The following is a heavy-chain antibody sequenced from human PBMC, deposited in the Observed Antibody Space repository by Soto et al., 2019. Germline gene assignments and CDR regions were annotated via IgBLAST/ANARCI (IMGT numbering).Heavy chain of an antibody. J-gene: IGHJ4*02. V-gene: IGHV1-18*01. CDR2: ISAYNGNT. D-gene: IGHD3-22*01. CDR3: AREMYYYDSSGYSKGDFDY. Sequence: ASVKVSCKASGYTFTSYGISWVLQAPGQGLEWMGWISAYNGNTNYAQKLQGRVTMTTDTSTSTAYMELRSLRSDDTAVYYCAREMYYYDSSGYSKGDFDYWGQGTLVTVSS. CDR1: GYTFTSYG.